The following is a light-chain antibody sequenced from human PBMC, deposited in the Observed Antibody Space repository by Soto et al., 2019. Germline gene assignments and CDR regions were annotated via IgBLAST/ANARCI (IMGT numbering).Light chain of an antibody. CDR1: SSNIGAGYD. Sequence: QSVLTQPPSVSGAPGQRVTISCTGSSSNIGAGYDVHWYQQLPGTAPKLLIYGNSNRPSGVPDRFSGSKSGTSAPLAITGLQAEDEADYYCQYYDSSLTGYVFGTGTKVTVL. J-gene: IGLJ1*01. CDR2: GNS. CDR3: QYYDSSLTGYV. V-gene: IGLV1-40*01.